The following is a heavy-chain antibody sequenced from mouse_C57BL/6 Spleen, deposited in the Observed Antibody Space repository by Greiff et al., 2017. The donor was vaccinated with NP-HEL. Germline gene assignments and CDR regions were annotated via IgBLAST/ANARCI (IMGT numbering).Heavy chain of an antibody. V-gene: IGHV1-64*01. D-gene: IGHD2-4*01. CDR3: AREGYDYDGYYAMDY. CDR1: GYTFTSYW. Sequence: QVQLQQPGAELVKPGASVKLSCKASGYTFTSYWMHWVKQRPGQGLEWIGMIHPNSGSTNYNEKFKSKATLTVDKSSTTAYMQLSSLTYEDSAVYYCAREGYDYDGYYAMDYWGQGTSVTVSS. J-gene: IGHJ4*01. CDR2: IHPNSGST.